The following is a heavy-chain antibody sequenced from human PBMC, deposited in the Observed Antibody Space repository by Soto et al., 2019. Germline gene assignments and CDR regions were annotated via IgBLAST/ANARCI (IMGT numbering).Heavy chain of an antibody. J-gene: IGHJ4*02. CDR3: AKGVHFDWLMDY. CDR2: ISGSGGST. D-gene: IGHD3-9*01. Sequence: GGSLRLSCAASGFTFSSYAMSWVCQAPGKGLEWVSAISGSGGSTYYADSVKGRFTISRDNSKNTLYLQMNSLRAEDTAVYYCAKGVHFDWLMDYWGQGTLVTVSS. V-gene: IGHV3-23*01. CDR1: GFTFSSYA.